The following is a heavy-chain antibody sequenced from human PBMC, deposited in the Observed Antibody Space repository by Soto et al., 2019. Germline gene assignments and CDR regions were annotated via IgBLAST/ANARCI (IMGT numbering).Heavy chain of an antibody. D-gene: IGHD6-13*01. V-gene: IGHV3-9*01. CDR3: AKALYGSNSFPIDF. J-gene: IGHJ4*02. CDR1: GFTFDDYA. Sequence: EVQLVESGGGLVQPGRSLRLSCAASGFTFDDYAMHWVRQAPGKGLEWVSYITWNSVYTGYADSVKGRFTISRDNANNSMYLQMNSLKPEDTAVYYCAKALYGSNSFPIDFWGQGTLVTVSS. CDR2: ITWNSVYT.